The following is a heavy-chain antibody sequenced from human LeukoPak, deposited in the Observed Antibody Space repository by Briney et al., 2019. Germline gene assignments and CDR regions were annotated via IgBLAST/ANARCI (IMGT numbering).Heavy chain of an antibody. V-gene: IGHV3-48*04. D-gene: IGHD3-22*01. CDR3: ARIWDTNYYDSSGYFDY. CDR1: GFTFSSYS. Sequence: GGSLRLSCAASGFTFSSYSMNWVRQAPGKGLEWVSYISSSSSTIYYADSVKGRFTISRDNAKNSLYLQMNSLRAEDTAVYYCARIWDTNYYDSSGYFDYWGQGTLVTFSS. J-gene: IGHJ4*02. CDR2: ISSSSSTI.